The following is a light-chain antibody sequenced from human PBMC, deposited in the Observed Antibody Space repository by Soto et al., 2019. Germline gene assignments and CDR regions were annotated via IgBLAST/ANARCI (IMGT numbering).Light chain of an antibody. V-gene: IGKV1-16*01. J-gene: IGKJ2*01. Sequence: DLQMTQSPSSLSASMGDRVTITCRSSQDIHNYVLWFQQKPGEAPKSLIYYASTLRSGVPSRFSGSGSGRDFTLTINSLQPEDFATYYCQQHISYPYTFGPGTKVEFK. CDR2: YAS. CDR1: QDIHNY. CDR3: QQHISYPYT.